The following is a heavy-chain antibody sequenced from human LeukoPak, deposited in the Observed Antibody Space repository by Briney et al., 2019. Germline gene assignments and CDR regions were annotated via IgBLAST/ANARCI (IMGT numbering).Heavy chain of an antibody. Sequence: AVSVSSTASLGTFSSYAISWVRHAPGQGLEWMGVVIPIFGTANDAQKFQGSVTITADESTSTAYMELSSLSSEDPAVYYCARRNDSSGIDYFDYWGRGTLVTVSS. CDR1: LGTFSSYA. D-gene: IGHD6-19*01. J-gene: IGHJ4*02. CDR2: VIPIFGTA. CDR3: ARRNDSSGIDYFDY. V-gene: IGHV1-69*19.